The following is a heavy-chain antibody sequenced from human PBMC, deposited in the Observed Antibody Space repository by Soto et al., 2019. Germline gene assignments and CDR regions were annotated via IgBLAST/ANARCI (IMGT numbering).Heavy chain of an antibody. CDR1: GYTFTSYG. J-gene: IGHJ4*02. V-gene: IGHV1-18*01. CDR2: ISAYNGNT. CDR3: ARASRGFQQLASKGDS. D-gene: IGHD6-13*01. Sequence: QVQLVQSGAEVKKPGASVKVSCKASGYTFTSYGISWVRQAPGQGLEWMGWISAYNGNTNYAQKLQGRVTMTTDTSTRTAYMELRSLRPDDTAVYYCARASRGFQQLASKGDSWGQGTLVTVSS.